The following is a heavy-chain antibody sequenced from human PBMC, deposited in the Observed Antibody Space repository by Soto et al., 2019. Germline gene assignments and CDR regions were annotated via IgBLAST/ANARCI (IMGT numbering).Heavy chain of an antibody. J-gene: IGHJ6*02. CDR1: GFTFSSYA. Sequence: QVQLVESGGGVVQPGRSLRLSCAASGFTFSSYAIHWVRQAPGKGLEWVAVISYDGSNKYYADSVKGRFTISRDDSKNTLYLQMNSLRAEDTAVYYCARGGYCSSTSCYRYGMDVWGQGTTVTVSS. V-gene: IGHV3-30-3*01. D-gene: IGHD2-2*03. CDR3: ARGGYCSSTSCYRYGMDV. CDR2: ISYDGSNK.